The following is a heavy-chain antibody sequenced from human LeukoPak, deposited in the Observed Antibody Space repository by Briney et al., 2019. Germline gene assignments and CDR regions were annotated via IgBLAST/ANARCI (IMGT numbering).Heavy chain of an antibody. CDR1: GFTFSVSW. J-gene: IGHJ4*02. D-gene: IGHD5-12*01. Sequence: GSLRLSCAASGFTFSVSWMSWVRQAPGKGLEWVANIKYNGSEKYYVDSVKGRFTISRDNAKNSLYLQMNSLRAEDTAVYYCARYSGYDDEGEYFDYWGQGTLVTVSS. V-gene: IGHV3-7*01. CDR2: IKYNGSEK. CDR3: ARYSGYDDEGEYFDY.